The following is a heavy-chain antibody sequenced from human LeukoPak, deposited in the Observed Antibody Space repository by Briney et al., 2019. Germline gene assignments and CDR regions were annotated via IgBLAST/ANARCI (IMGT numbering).Heavy chain of an antibody. CDR1: GFTFGDYA. V-gene: IGHV3-53*01. D-gene: IGHD6-13*01. CDR2: IYSGGST. Sequence: GGSLRLSCTTSGFTFGDYALSWVRQAPGKGLEWVSVIYSGGSTYYADSVKGRFTISRDNSKNTLYLQMNSLRAEDTAVYYCAKVARQQLVRFDAFDIWGQGTMVTVSS. J-gene: IGHJ3*02. CDR3: AKVARQQLVRFDAFDI.